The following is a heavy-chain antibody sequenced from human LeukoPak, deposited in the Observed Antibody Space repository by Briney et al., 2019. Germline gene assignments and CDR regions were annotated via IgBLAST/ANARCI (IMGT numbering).Heavy chain of an antibody. J-gene: IGHJ4*02. V-gene: IGHV4-39*01. CDR1: GGSLIGDKTY. Sequence: SETLSLTCTVSGGSLIGDKTYWAWIRQAPGKALEWIETISHTGDTYYNPALLSRLTMSVQTSTNQFYLRLASVSASDTAIYYCARNTATSTMHYWGQGILVTVS. D-gene: IGHD2-2*01. CDR3: ARNTATSTMHY. CDR2: ISHTGDT.